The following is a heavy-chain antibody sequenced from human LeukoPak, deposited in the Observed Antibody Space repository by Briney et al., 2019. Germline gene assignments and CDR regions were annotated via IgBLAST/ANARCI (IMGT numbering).Heavy chain of an antibody. V-gene: IGHV3-7*01. CDR3: AREERYYDFWSGPQASDY. D-gene: IGHD3-3*01. CDR2: IKQYGSEK. Sequence: GGSLRLSCAASGFTFSSYWMSWVRQAPGKGLEWVANIKQYGSEKYYVDSVKGRFTISRDNAKNSLYLQMNSLRAEDTAVYYCAREERYYDFWSGPQASDYWGQGTVVTVSS. CDR1: GFTFSSYW. J-gene: IGHJ4*02.